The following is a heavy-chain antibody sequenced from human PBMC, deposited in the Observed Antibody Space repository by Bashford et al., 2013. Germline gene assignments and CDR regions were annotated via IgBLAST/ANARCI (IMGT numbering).Heavy chain of an antibody. V-gene: IGHV1-2*02. Sequence: ASVKVSCKASGYTFTGYYMHWVRQAPGQGLEWMGWINANSGDTKSPQKFQGRVTMTRDTSISTAYMELSRLTSDDTAVYYCARGNYHDRSGYYYFDYWGQGTLVTVSS. CDR1: GYTFTGYY. CDR3: ARGNYHDRSGYYYFDY. D-gene: IGHD3-22*01. CDR2: INANSGDT. J-gene: IGHJ4*02.